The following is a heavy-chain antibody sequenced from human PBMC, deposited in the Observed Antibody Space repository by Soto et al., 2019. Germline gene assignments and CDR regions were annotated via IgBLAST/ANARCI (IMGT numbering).Heavy chain of an antibody. J-gene: IGHJ5*01. CDR1: GDSISTVDYF. CDR3: ARGRYCLTGRCFPNWFDS. D-gene: IGHD2-15*01. V-gene: IGHV4-30-4*01. Sequence: SETLSLTCSVSGDSISTVDYFWAWIRQPPGQALEYIGYIYKSTTTYYNPSFESRVAISLDTSKGQFSLTVTSVTAADTAVYFCARGRYCLTGRCFPNWFDSWGQGTLVTVSS. CDR2: IYKSTTT.